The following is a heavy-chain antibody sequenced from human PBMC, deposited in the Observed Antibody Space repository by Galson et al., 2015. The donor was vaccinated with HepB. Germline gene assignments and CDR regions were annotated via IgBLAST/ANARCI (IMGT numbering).Heavy chain of an antibody. V-gene: IGHV5-51*03. CDR1: GYSFTSYW. CDR2: IYPGDSDT. J-gene: IGHJ4*02. D-gene: IGHD5-18*01. CDR3: ASPSIPGGRGYFYGFDY. Sequence: QSGAEVKKPGESLKISCKGSGYSFTSYWIGWVRQMPGKGLEWMGIIYPGDSDTRYSPSFQGQVTISVDKSVDTAYLQWSSLKASDTAMYYCASPSIPGGRGYFYGFDYWGQGTLVTVSS.